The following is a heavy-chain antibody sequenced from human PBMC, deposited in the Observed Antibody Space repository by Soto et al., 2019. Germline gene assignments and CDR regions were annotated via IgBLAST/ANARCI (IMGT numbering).Heavy chain of an antibody. CDR1: GFTVTTNY. Sequence: PGGSLRLSCEVSGFTVTTNYMSWVRQAPGKGLEWVSVVYTDGTIYYADSVKGRFTISRDNSKNTLYLQMNSLRAEDTAVYYCAKPYPPDSWGQGTLVTVSS. V-gene: IGHV3-53*01. CDR2: VYTDGTI. J-gene: IGHJ5*01. CDR3: AKPYPPDS.